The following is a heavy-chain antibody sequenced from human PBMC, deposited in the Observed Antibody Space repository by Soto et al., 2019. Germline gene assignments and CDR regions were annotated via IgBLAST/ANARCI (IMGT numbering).Heavy chain of an antibody. CDR1: GYTFSTST. V-gene: IGHV1-18*04. CDR3: AIADYGDDDY. D-gene: IGHD4-17*01. Sequence: LVQSGAEAKKTGTSVKVSCKASGYTFSTSTISWVRQAPGQGLEWMGWIKAYSGSTNYAPKLQGRVTMTTDTSTSTAYLELRSLTSDDTAMYYCAIADYGDDDYWGQGTLVTVSS. J-gene: IGHJ4*02. CDR2: IKAYSGST.